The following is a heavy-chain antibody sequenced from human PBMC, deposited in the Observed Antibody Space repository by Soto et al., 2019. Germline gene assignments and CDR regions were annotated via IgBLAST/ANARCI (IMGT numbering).Heavy chain of an antibody. J-gene: IGHJ4*02. CDR1: GASISSGNYY. CDR3: ARERISSAGFDS. D-gene: IGHD6-13*01. CDR2: IYYSGTT. Sequence: SETLSLTCSVSGASISSGNYYWSWIRQPPGKGLKWIGYIYYSGTTFYDPSLKSRVTISVDTSKNQFSLELNSVTAADTAVYYCARERISSAGFDSWGQGTLVTVS. V-gene: IGHV4-30-4*08.